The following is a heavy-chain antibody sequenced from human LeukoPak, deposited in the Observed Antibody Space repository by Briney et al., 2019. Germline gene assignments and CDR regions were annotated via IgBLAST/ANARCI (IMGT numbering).Heavy chain of an antibody. CDR2: MSGDATST. CDR3: AKRTSGSSWYSSDY. Sequence: PGGSLRLSCAAPGFTFSSFAMNWVRQAPGKGLEWVSTMSGDATSTYYADSVKGRFTISRDNTKNTLYLQMNSLRAEDTAVYYCAKRTSGSSWYSSDYWGQGTLVTVSS. V-gene: IGHV3-23*01. D-gene: IGHD6-13*01. CDR1: GFTFSSFA. J-gene: IGHJ4*02.